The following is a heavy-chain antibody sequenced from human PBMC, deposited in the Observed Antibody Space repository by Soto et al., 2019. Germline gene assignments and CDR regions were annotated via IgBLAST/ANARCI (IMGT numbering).Heavy chain of an antibody. CDR2: ISGSGGTT. CDR3: VTGDRGYNLGGFDC. Sequence: EVQLLESGGGLVQPGGSLRLSCAASGFSFGGYAMSWVRQAPGKGLEWVSGISGSGGTTYYADSVKGRFTISRDTSKNTLYMQMNSRGDADTAVYYCVTGDRGYNLGGFDCWGQGTVVTVSS. V-gene: IGHV3-23*01. D-gene: IGHD3-16*01. CDR1: GFSFGGYA. J-gene: IGHJ4*02.